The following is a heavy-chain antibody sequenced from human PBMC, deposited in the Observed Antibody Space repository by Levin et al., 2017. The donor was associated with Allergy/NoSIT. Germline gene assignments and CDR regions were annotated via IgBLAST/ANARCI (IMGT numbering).Heavy chain of an antibody. D-gene: IGHD2-2*01. CDR1: GFTFDNFG. Sequence: PGGSLRLSCTVSGFTFDNFGLTWVRQAPGKGLEWVGLIRSKAYGGTTEYAASVKGRFTISRDDSKTIAYLQMNSLKTEDTAVYYCTRIYCSSTSCDAVFFEPWGQGTLVTVSS. CDR2: IRSKAYGGTT. CDR3: TRIYCSSTSCDAVFFEP. V-gene: IGHV3-49*04. J-gene: IGHJ1*01.